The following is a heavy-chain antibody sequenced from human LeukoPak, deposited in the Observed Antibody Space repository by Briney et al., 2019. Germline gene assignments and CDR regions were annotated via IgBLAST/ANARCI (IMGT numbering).Heavy chain of an antibody. V-gene: IGHV3-21*01. D-gene: IGHD3-22*01. CDR1: GFPFRSYS. CDR2: ISSSSTHI. CDR3: ARGLFNYDNSGLNY. Sequence: GGSLRLSCAASGFPFRSYSMNWVRQAPGKGLEWVSSISSSSTHIYYADSVKGRFTISRDNAKNSLYLQMNSLRVEDTAVYYCARGLFNYDNSGLNYWGQGTRVTVSS. J-gene: IGHJ4*02.